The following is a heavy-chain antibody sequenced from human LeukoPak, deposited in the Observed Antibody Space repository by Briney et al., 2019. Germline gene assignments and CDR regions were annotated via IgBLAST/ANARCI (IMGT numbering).Heavy chain of an antibody. CDR3: SGRDSSRSPWAY. CDR1: GFTFSTYW. D-gene: IGHD2-2*01. CDR2: IKFDGSST. V-gene: IGHV3-74*01. J-gene: IGHJ4*02. Sequence: PGGSLRLSCAASGFTFSTYWMHWVRQAPGKGLVWLSHIKFDGSSTNYADSVKGRFTISRDNAKNSVYLDMNNLRVDDTGVYYCSGRDSSRSPWAYWGQGTLASVSS.